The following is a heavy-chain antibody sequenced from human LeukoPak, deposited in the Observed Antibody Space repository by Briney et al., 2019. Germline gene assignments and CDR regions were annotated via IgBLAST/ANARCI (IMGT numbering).Heavy chain of an antibody. CDR1: GGSISSYY. J-gene: IGHJ4*02. D-gene: IGHD3-22*01. V-gene: IGHV4-59*01. Sequence: SETLSLTCTVSGGSISSYYWSWIRQPPGKGLGWIGYIYYSGSTNYNPSLKSRVTISVDTSKNQFSLKLSSVTAADTAVYYCARGNLNYYDIEYYFDYWGQGTLVTVSS. CDR2: IYYSGST. CDR3: ARGNLNYYDIEYYFDY.